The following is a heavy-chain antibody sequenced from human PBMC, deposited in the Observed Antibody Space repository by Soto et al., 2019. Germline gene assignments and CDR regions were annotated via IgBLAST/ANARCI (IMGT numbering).Heavy chain of an antibody. J-gene: IGHJ6*02. V-gene: IGHV1-69*13. Sequence: ASVKVYCKASGGTFSSYPISWVRQAPGQGLEWMGGIIPIFGTANYAQKFQGRVTITADESTSTAYMELSSLRSEDTAVYYCARGHTSAMGYYDFYGMDVWGQGTTVTVSS. CDR3: ARGHTSAMGYYDFYGMDV. CDR1: GGTFSSYP. CDR2: IIPIFGTA. D-gene: IGHD6-13*01.